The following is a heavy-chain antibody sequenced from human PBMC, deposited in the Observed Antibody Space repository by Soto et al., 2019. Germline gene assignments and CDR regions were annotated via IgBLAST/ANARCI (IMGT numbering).Heavy chain of an antibody. CDR2: ISYDGSLQ. CDR3: VSDRGYGHASVPYS. J-gene: IGHJ4*02. D-gene: IGHD5-18*01. CDR1: GFAFSSYG. V-gene: IGHV3-30*03. Sequence: QAQLVESGGGVVQPGRSLRLSCAASGFAFSSYGMHWVRQAPGTGLEGVAVISYDGSLQHYADSVKGRFTISRDNSKNMVLLQMSSLRAEDTAVYYCVSDRGYGHASVPYSWGQGTLVSVSS.